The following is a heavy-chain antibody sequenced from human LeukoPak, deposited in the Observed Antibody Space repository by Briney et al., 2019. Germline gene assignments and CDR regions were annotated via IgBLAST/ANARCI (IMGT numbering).Heavy chain of an antibody. D-gene: IGHD6-13*01. J-gene: IGHJ4*02. CDR2: ISSSSSPI. CDR1: GFTFSSYS. V-gene: IGHV3-48*01. Sequence: GGSLRLSCAASGFTFSSYSMNWVRQAPGKGLEWVSYISSSSSPIHYADSVKGRFTISRDNAKNLLYLQMNSLRAEDTAVYYCAREVAAAIYSDNWGQGTLVTVSS. CDR3: AREVAAAIYSDN.